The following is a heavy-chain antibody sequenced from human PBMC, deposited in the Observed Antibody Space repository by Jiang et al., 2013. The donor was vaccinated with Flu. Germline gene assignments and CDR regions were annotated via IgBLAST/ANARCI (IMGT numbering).Heavy chain of an antibody. Sequence: SCKGSGYSFTSYWIGWVRQMPGKGLEWMGIIYPGDSDTRYSPSFQGQVTISADKSISTAYLQWSSLKASDTAMYYCARGGPITIFGVVIDWFDPWGQGTLVTVSS. D-gene: IGHD3-3*01. CDR2: IYPGDSDT. V-gene: IGHV5-51*01. CDR3: ARGGPITIFGVVIDWFDP. CDR1: GYSFTSYW. J-gene: IGHJ5*02.